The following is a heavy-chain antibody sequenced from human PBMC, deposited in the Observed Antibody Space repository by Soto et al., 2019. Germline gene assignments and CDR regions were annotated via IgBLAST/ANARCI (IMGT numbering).Heavy chain of an antibody. CDR3: ARGGTGGRTTVTTYAV. J-gene: IGHJ4*02. V-gene: IGHV4-30-4*01. Sequence: QVQLQESGPGLVKPSQTLSLTCTVSGGSISSGDYYWSWIRQPPGKGLEWIGYIYYSGSTYYNPSLKSRVTISVETSRNQVSLKLTSVTTADTAVYYCARGGTGGRTTVTTYAVWGQGTLVTVSS. D-gene: IGHD4-17*01. CDR2: IYYSGST. CDR1: GGSISSGDYY.